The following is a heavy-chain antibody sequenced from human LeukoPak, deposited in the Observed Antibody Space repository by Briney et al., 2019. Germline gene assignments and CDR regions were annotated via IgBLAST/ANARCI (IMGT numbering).Heavy chain of an antibody. CDR3: AKDQAGYYGSGGLFDY. CDR2: IWHDGSHK. Sequence: PGGSLRLSCAASAFPFSSYGMHWVRQAPGKGLEWVAVIWHDGSHKYYADSVKGRFTISRDNSKNTLYLQMNSLRAEDTAVYYCAKDQAGYYGSGGLFDYWGQGTLVTVSS. J-gene: IGHJ4*02. CDR1: AFPFSSYG. V-gene: IGHV3-33*06. D-gene: IGHD3-10*01.